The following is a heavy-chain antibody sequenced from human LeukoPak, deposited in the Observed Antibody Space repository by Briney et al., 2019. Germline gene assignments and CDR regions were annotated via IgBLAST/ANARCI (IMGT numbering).Heavy chain of an antibody. CDR1: GFTFSIYA. J-gene: IGHJ4*02. Sequence: GGSLRLSCSASGFTFSIYAMYWVRQAPGKGLEWVSTIYNNDNTNYADSVKGRFTISRDTSTNTLYLQMKSLRGDDSAVYFCATASQRLAFDYWGQGTLVTVSS. D-gene: IGHD6-25*01. V-gene: IGHV3-66*01. CDR3: ATASQRLAFDY. CDR2: IYNNDNT.